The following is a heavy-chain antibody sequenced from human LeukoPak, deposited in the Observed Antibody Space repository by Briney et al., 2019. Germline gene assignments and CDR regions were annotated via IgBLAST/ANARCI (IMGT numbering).Heavy chain of an antibody. J-gene: IGHJ5*02. CDR2: IVVGSGNT. D-gene: IGHD3-10*01. Sequence: GASVKVSRKASGFTFTSSAMQWVRPARAQRLEGIGWIVVGSGNTNYAQKFQERVTITRDMSTSTAYMELSSLRSEDTAVYYCAADPLFMVRGVMDWFDPWGQGTLVTVSS. CDR3: AADPLFMVRGVMDWFDP. CDR1: GFTFTSSA. V-gene: IGHV1-58*02.